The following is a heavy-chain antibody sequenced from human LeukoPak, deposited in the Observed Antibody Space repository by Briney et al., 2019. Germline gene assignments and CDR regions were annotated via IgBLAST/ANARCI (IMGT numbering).Heavy chain of an antibody. CDR2: IYYSGST. D-gene: IGHD5-18*01. V-gene: IGHV4-39*07. CDR1: GGSINSGDYY. J-gene: IGHJ4*02. Sequence: SETLSLTCTVSGGSINSGDYYWVWIRQPPGKGLEWIGSIYYSGSTSYNPSLKSRVTMTVDTSKSQFSLKLSSVTAADTAVYYCARADTAMVSVYWGQGTLVTVSS. CDR3: ARADTAMVSVY.